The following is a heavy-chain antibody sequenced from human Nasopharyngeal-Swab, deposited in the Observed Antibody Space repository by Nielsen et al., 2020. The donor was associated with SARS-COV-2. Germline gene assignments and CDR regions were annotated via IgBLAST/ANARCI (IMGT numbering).Heavy chain of an antibody. D-gene: IGHD6-13*01. J-gene: IGHJ4*02. CDR3: ARDLKVAAGSQFDY. CDR2: INPSGGGT. Sequence: WVRQAPGQRLEWMGLINPSGGGTSYAQKFQGRVTMTRDTSTSTVYVELSSLTSEDTAVYYCARDLKVAAGSQFDYWGQGTLVTVSS. V-gene: IGHV1-46*01.